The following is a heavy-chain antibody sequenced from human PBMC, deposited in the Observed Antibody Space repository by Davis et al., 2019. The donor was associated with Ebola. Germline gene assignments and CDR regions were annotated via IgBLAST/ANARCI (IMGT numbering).Heavy chain of an antibody. D-gene: IGHD2-2*01. Sequence: PGGSLRLSCAASGFTFSGSTMHWVRQASGKGLEWVGRIRSKANSYATAYAASVKGRFTISRDDSKNTAYLQMNSLKTEDTAVYYCSGTSSSGDVWGQGTTVTVSS. CDR1: GFTFSGST. V-gene: IGHV3-73*01. J-gene: IGHJ6*02. CDR2: IRSKANSYAT. CDR3: SGTSSSGDV.